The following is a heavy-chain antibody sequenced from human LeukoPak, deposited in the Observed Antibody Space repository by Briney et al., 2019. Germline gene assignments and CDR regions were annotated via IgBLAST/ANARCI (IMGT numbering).Heavy chain of an antibody. J-gene: IGHJ4*02. CDR2: INTDGSIT. CDR1: GFTFSGYW. D-gene: IGHD1-26*01. V-gene: IGHV3-74*01. Sequence: GGSRRLSCAASGFTFSGYWMHWVRQAPGKGLVWVSHINTDGSITSYADSVKGRFTISRDNAKNTLYLQMNSLRAEDTAVYYCARVSRQGVGATLFDYWGQGTLVTVSS. CDR3: ARVSRQGVGATLFDY.